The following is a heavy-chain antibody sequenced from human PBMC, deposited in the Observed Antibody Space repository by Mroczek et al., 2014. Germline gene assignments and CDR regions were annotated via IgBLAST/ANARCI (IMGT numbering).Heavy chain of an antibody. Sequence: QVQLQQWGAGLLKPSETLSLTCAVYGGSFSGYYWSWIRQPPGKGLEWIGEINHSGSTNYNPSLKSRVTISVDTSKNQFSLKLSSVTAADTAVYYCARGRYYGSGSYYNEPPPHYSNWFDPWGQGTLVTVSS. CDR3: ARGRYYGSGSYYNEPPPHYSNWFDP. V-gene: IGHV4-34*01. D-gene: IGHD3-10*01. CDR1: GGSFSGYY. J-gene: IGHJ5*02. CDR2: INHSGST.